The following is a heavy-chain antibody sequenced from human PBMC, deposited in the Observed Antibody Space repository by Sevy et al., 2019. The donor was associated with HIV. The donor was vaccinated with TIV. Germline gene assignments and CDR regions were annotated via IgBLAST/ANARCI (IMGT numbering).Heavy chain of an antibody. Sequence: SETLSLTCTLSGVSISGSSYYWGWIRQSPGKGLEWIGSIYYSGGTYYNPSLKSRVIISVDTSKNQFSLKLSSVTAADTAVYYCGRHAQWLARGIHWGQGTLVTVSS. CDR1: GVSISGSSYY. CDR2: IYYSGGT. D-gene: IGHD6-19*01. V-gene: IGHV4-39*01. J-gene: IGHJ4*02. CDR3: GRHAQWLARGIH.